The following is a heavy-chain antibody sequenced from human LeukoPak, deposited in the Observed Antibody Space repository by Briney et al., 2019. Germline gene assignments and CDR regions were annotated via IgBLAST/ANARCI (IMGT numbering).Heavy chain of an antibody. Sequence: SETLSLTCTVSGGSISSSSYYWGWIRQPPGKGLEWIGSIYYSGSTYYNPSLKSRVTISVDTSKNQFSLKLSSVTAADTAVYYCARLYDSSGYYSPHFDYWGQGTLVTVSS. V-gene: IGHV4-39*07. CDR2: IYYSGST. CDR1: GGSISSSSYY. J-gene: IGHJ4*02. D-gene: IGHD3-22*01. CDR3: ARLYDSSGYYSPHFDY.